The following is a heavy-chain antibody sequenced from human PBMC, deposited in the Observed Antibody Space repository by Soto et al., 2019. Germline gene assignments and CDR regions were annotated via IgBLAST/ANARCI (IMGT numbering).Heavy chain of an antibody. D-gene: IGHD3-3*01. CDR1: GGSISSGGYY. Sequence: SETLSLTCTVSGGSISSGGYYWSWIRQHPGKGLEWIGYIYYSGSTHYNPSLKSRVTISVDTSKNQFSLKLSSVTAADTAVYYCARLGGYYQALDHWSQGTLVTVSS. CDR3: ARLGGYYQALDH. J-gene: IGHJ4*02. CDR2: IYYSGST. V-gene: IGHV4-31*03.